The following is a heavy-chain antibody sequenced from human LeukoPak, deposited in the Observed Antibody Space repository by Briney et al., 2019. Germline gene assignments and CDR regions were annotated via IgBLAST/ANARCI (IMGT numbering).Heavy chain of an antibody. Sequence: SETLSLTCAVYGGSFSGYFWSWIRQPPGKGLEWIGEINHSGSTNYNPSLKSRVNISVDTSKKQFSRKLSSGTAADTAVYYCARDTGGGHDYGSWGQGTLVTVSS. CDR3: ARDTGGGHDYGS. V-gene: IGHV4-34*01. CDR2: INHSGST. D-gene: IGHD3-10*01. CDR1: GGSFSGYF. J-gene: IGHJ4*02.